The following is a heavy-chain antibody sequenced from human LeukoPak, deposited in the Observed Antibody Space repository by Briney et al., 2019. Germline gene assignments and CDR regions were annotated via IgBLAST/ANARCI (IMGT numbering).Heavy chain of an antibody. D-gene: IGHD4-11*01. CDR3: SRDHPGSNSLDS. J-gene: IGHJ4*02. CDR2: LRTDGSRT. V-gene: IGHV3-74*01. Sequence: GGSLRLSCVASGFTFNNYWMHWVRQAPGKGLEWVSRLRTDGSRTNYADSVKGRFTISRDNTKNTVYLQMNSLRGEDTATYYCSRDHPGSNSLDSWGQETLVTVSS. CDR1: GFTFNNYW.